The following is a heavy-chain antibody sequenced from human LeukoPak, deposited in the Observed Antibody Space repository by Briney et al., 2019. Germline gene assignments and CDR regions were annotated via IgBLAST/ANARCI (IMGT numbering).Heavy chain of an antibody. V-gene: IGHV3-33*01. CDR2: IWYDQIKK. Sequence: GGSLRLSCAASGFTFNSYGMHWVRQAPGKGLEWLAVIWYDQIKKYYADSVKGRFTISRDNSKNTLYLQMNSLRVEDTAVYYCAREVPPVAKYYFDYWGQGTLVTVSS. CDR3: AREVPPVAKYYFDY. D-gene: IGHD2-2*01. CDR1: GFTFNSYG. J-gene: IGHJ4*02.